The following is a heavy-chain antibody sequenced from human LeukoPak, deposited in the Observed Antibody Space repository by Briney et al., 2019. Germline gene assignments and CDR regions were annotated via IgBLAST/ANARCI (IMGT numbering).Heavy chain of an antibody. CDR3: VTPRSWELSDMAV. J-gene: IGHJ6*03. D-gene: IGHD1-26*01. CDR1: GYSISTNYY. V-gene: IGHV4-38-2*02. CDR2: VYHNGET. Sequence: PSETLSLTCTVSGYSISTNYYWAWIRHSPGTGLEWIGSVYHNGETYYNPSLKSRVIISVDTSKNEFSLRLPSVTAADTAVYYCVTPRSWELSDMAVWGKGTTVIVSS.